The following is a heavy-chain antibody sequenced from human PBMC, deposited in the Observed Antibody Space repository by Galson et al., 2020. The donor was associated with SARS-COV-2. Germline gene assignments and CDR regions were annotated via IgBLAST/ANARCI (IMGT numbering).Heavy chain of an antibody. CDR3: ARDLAVAGTGRDY. CDR2: IWYDGSNK. D-gene: IGHD6-19*01. Sequence: GSLRLSCAASGFTFSSYGMHWVRQAPGKGLEWVAVIWYDGSNKYYADSVKGRFTISRDNSKNTLYLQMNSLRAEDTAVYYCARDLAVAGTGRDYWCQGTLVTVSS. J-gene: IGHJ4*02. V-gene: IGHV3-33*01. CDR1: GFTFSSYG.